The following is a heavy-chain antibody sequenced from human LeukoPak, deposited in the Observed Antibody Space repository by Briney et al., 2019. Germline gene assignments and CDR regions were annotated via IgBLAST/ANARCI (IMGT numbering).Heavy chain of an antibody. CDR1: GFTFSSYS. D-gene: IGHD2-2*01. V-gene: IGHV3-21*01. J-gene: IGHJ4*02. CDR2: ISSSSSYI. CDR3: ASETYCSSTSCYLDY. Sequence: GGSLRLSCAASGFTFSSYSMNWVRQAPGKGLEWVSSISSSSSYIYYADSVKGRFTISRDNAKNSLYLQMNSLRAEDTAVYYCASETYCSSTSCYLDYWGQGTLVTVSS.